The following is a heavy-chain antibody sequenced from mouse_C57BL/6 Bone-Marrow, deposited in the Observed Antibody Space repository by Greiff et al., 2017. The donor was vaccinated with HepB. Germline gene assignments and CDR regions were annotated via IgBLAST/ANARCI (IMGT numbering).Heavy chain of an antibody. CDR2: ISSGGSYT. CDR3: ARHIGYSNDYDWYFDV. D-gene: IGHD2-4*01. J-gene: IGHJ1*03. CDR1: GFTFSSYG. V-gene: IGHV5-6*01. Sequence: EVQLVESGGDLVKPGGSLKLSCAASGFTFSSYGMSWVRQTPDKRLEWVATISSGGSYTYYPDSVKGRFTISRDNAKNTLYLQMSSLKSEDTAMYYCARHIGYSNDYDWYFDVWGTGTTVTVSS.